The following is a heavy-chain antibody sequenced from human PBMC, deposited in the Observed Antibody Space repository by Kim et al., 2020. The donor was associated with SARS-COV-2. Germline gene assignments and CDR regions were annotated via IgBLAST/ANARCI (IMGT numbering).Heavy chain of an antibody. D-gene: IGHD2-15*01. Sequence: NYNPPLKSRVTKSVDTSKNQFSLKLTSIIAAGTDVCYCARRETGGNYFDYWGQGTLVTVSS. CDR3: ARRETGGNYFDY. J-gene: IGHJ4*01. V-gene: IGHV4-4*06.